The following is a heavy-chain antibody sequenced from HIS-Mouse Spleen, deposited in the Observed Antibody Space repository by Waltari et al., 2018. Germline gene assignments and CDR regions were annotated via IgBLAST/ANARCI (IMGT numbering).Heavy chain of an antibody. CDR1: GYSISSGYY. D-gene: IGHD6-13*01. V-gene: IGHV4-38-2*02. Sequence: QVQLQESGPGLVKPSETLSLTCTVSGYSISSGYYWGWIRQPPGKGLEWIGSIYHSGHTASSPALQSRVTISVDTSKNQFSLKLSSVTAADTAVYYCASTLYSSSWYYYYYYGMDVWGQGTTVTVSS. CDR3: ASTLYSSSWYYYYYYGMDV. CDR2: IYHSGHT. J-gene: IGHJ6*02.